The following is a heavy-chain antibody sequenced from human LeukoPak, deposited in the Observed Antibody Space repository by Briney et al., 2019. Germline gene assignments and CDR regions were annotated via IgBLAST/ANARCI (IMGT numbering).Heavy chain of an antibody. J-gene: IGHJ4*02. CDR2: ISLSGSTT. Sequence: GGSLRLSCAASGFTFSCNEMYWVRQAPGKGLEWVSYISLSGSTTYHADSVKGRFTISRDNARNSLFLQMDSLRVEDTAVYYCARGYCGGGGCYTYWGQGTLVTVSS. CDR3: ARGYCGGGGCYTY. V-gene: IGHV3-48*03. CDR1: GFTFSCNE. D-gene: IGHD2-15*01.